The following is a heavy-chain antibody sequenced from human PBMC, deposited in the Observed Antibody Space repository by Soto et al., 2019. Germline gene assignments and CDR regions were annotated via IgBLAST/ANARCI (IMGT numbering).Heavy chain of an antibody. CDR1: GYTFTSYG. V-gene: IGHV1-18*01. J-gene: IGHJ6*02. CDR2: ISAYNGNT. Sequence: ASVKVSCKASGYTFTSYGISWVRQAPGQGLEWMGWISAYNGNTNYAQKLQGRVTMTTDTSTSTAYMELRSLRSDDTAVYYCARVRYCSSTSCYYYYGMDVWGQGTTVTVSS. D-gene: IGHD2-2*01. CDR3: ARVRYCSSTSCYYYYGMDV.